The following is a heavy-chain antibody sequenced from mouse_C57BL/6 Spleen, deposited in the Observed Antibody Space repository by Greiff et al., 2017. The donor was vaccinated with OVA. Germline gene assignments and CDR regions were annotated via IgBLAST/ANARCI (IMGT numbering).Heavy chain of an antibody. CDR3: ASTVVATGDAMDY. J-gene: IGHJ4*01. V-gene: IGHV5-17*01. D-gene: IGHD1-1*01. CDR2: ISSGSSTI. CDR1: GFTFSDYG. Sequence: DVMLVESGGGLVKPGGSLKLSCAASGFTFSDYGMHWVRQAPEKGLEGVAYISSGSSTIYYADTVRGRFTISRDNAKHPLFLQMSSLRSEDTAMYYCASTVVATGDAMDYWGQGTSVTVSS.